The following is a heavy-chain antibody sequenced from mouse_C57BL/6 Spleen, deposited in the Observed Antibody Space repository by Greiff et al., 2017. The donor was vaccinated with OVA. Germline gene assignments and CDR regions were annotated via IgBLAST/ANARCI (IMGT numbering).Heavy chain of an antibody. CDR1: GFNIKDDY. D-gene: IGHD3-3*01. CDR3: TTLGMDY. Sequence: EVQLVESGAELVRPGASVKLSCTASGFNIKDDYMHWVKQRPEQGLEWIGWIDPENGDTEYASKFQGKATITAATSSNTAYLQLSSLTSEDTAVYYCTTLGMDYWGQGTSVTVSS. J-gene: IGHJ4*01. V-gene: IGHV14-4*01. CDR2: IDPENGDT.